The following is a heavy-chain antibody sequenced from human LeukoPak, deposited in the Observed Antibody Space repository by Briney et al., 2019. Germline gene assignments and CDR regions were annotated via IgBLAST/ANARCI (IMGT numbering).Heavy chain of an antibody. Sequence: ASVKVSCKASGGTFSSYAISRVRQAPGQGLEWMGGIIPIFGTANYAQKFQGRVTITADESTSTAYMELSSLRSEDTAVYYCARGSRYYDSSGLFDYWGQGTLVTVSS. CDR2: IIPIFGTA. D-gene: IGHD3-22*01. V-gene: IGHV1-69*13. CDR1: GGTFSSYA. J-gene: IGHJ4*02. CDR3: ARGSRYYDSSGLFDY.